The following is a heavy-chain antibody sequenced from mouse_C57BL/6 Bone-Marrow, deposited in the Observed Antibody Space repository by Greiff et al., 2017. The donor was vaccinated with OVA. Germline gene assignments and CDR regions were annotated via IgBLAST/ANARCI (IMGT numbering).Heavy chain of an antibody. Sequence: QVQLKESGAELARPGASVKLSCKASGYTFTSYGISWVKQRTGQGLEWIGEIYPRSGNTYYNEKFKGKATLTADKSSSTAYMELRSLTSEDSAVYFCARDGYFRRCAYRGQGTLVTVSA. CDR1: GYTFTSYG. CDR2: IYPRSGNT. J-gene: IGHJ3*01. V-gene: IGHV1-81*01. CDR3: ARDGYFRRCAY. D-gene: IGHD2-3*01.